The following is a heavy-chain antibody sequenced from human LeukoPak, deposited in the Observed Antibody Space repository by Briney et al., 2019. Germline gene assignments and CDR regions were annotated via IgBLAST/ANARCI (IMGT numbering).Heavy chain of an antibody. J-gene: IGHJ4*02. D-gene: IGHD2-2*01. CDR2: IYYSGST. CDR3: ARAQAGGGWSIVVVPAGWYFDY. V-gene: IGHV4-30-4*01. CDR1: GGSISSGDYY. Sequence: PSETLSLTCTVSGGSISSGDYYWSWIRQPPGKGLEWIGYIYYSGSTYYNPSLKSRVTISVDTSKNQFSLKLSSVTAADTAVYYCARAQAGGGWSIVVVPAGWYFDYWGQGTLVTVSS.